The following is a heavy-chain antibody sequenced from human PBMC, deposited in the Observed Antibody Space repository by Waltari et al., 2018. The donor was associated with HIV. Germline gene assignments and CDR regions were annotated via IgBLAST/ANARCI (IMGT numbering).Heavy chain of an antibody. V-gene: IGHV3-33*01. J-gene: IGHJ4*02. D-gene: IGHD2-15*01. CDR3: TRDKQTTGATLDY. CDR1: GFTFSNYG. CDR2: TWDDGSNK. Sequence: QVQLVESGGGVVQPGRSLRLSCAASGFTFSNYGMHWVRQAPGEGVEWVALTWDDGSNKFYADSGKGRFISSRDNSKNKMYLQINSLRADDTAVYYCTRDKQTTGATLDYWGQGTLVTVSS.